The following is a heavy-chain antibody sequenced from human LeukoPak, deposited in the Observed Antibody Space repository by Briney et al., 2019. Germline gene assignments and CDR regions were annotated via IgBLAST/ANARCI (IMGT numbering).Heavy chain of an antibody. J-gene: IGHJ2*01. D-gene: IGHD2-2*01. CDR1: GFTFSSYW. CDR2: IKQDGSEK. Sequence: GGSLRLSCAASGFTFSSYWMGWVRQAPGKGLEWVANIKQDGSEKYYVDSVKGRFTISRDNADNSLYLHMNSLRAEDTALYYCERHPNTNFDLWGRGTLVTVSS. V-gene: IGHV3-7*01. CDR3: ERHPNTNFDL.